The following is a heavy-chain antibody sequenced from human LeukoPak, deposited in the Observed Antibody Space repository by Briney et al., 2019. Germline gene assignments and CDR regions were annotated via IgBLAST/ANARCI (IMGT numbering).Heavy chain of an antibody. V-gene: IGHV3-23*01. Sequence: GGSLRLSCAVSGFAFGSEAMSWVRQSPARGLEWVASISPGGGTTYYADYVKGRLTISRDNSKNSLFVQMNSLRAEDTAVYYCARESGSWALRFLEWSLDAFDIWGQGTMVTVSS. J-gene: IGHJ3*02. D-gene: IGHD3-3*01. CDR1: GFAFGSEA. CDR2: ISPGGGTT. CDR3: ARESGSWALRFLEWSLDAFDI.